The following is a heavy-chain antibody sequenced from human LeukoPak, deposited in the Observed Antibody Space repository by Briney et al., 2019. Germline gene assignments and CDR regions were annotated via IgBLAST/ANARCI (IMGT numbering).Heavy chain of an antibody. Sequence: PSETLSLTCAVYGGSFSGYYWSWIRQPPGKGLEWIGEINHSGSTNYNPSLKSRVTISVDTSKNQFSLKLSSVTATDTAVYYCARGGPYCSGGGCYSRTSNWFDPWGQGTLVTVSS. J-gene: IGHJ5*02. D-gene: IGHD2-15*01. V-gene: IGHV4-34*01. CDR3: ARGGPYCSGGGCYSRTSNWFDP. CDR1: GGSFSGYY. CDR2: INHSGST.